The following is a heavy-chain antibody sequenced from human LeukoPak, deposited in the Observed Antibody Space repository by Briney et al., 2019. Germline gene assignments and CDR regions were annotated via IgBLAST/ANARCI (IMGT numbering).Heavy chain of an antibody. CDR3: ARDFLLGYGDYRNWFDP. V-gene: IGHV3-21*01. CDR1: GITFSNYN. J-gene: IGHJ5*02. Sequence: PGGSLRLSCAAPGITFSNYNMNWVRQAPGKGLEWISSITSSSSYTFYADSVKGRFTISRDNAKNSLYLQMNSLRAEDTAVYYCARDFLLGYGDYRNWFDPWGQGTLVTVSS. D-gene: IGHD4-17*01. CDR2: ITSSSSYT.